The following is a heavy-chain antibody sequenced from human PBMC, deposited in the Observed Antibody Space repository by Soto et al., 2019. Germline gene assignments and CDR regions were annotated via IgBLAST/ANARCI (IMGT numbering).Heavy chain of an antibody. Sequence: QVQLVESGGGVVQPGRSLRLSCEASGFTFSTYGMHWVRQAPGKGLEWVAVIWYDGSNKYYGDSVKGRFTISRDNSKDMLYLPMNSLRAEDTAVYYCARAVGPFDYWGQGTLVTVSS. V-gene: IGHV3-33*01. CDR2: IWYDGSNK. D-gene: IGHD3-16*01. CDR1: GFTFSTYG. J-gene: IGHJ4*02. CDR3: ARAVGPFDY.